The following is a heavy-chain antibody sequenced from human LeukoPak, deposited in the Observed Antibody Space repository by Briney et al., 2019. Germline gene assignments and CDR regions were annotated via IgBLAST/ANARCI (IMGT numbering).Heavy chain of an antibody. Sequence: ASVNVSCKASGYTFTSYGVSWVRQAPGQGLEWMGWISAYNGNTNYAQKLQGRVTMTTDTSTSTAYMELRSLRSDDTAVYYCARDLYCSSTSCPLGWWFDPWGQGTLVTVSS. D-gene: IGHD2-2*01. CDR2: ISAYNGNT. CDR1: GYTFTSYG. J-gene: IGHJ5*02. CDR3: ARDLYCSSTSCPLGWWFDP. V-gene: IGHV1-18*01.